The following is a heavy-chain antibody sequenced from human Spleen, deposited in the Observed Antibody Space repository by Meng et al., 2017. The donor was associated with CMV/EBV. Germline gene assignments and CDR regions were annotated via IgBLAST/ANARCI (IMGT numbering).Heavy chain of an antibody. CDR3: ARVWITIFGVVIGPFDP. D-gene: IGHD3-3*01. Sequence: SETLSLTCTVSGGSISSYYWSWIRQPPGKGLEWIGYIYYSGGTNYNPSLKSRVTISVDTSKNQFSLKLNSVTAADTAVYYCARVWITIFGVVIGPFDPWGQGTLVTVSS. J-gene: IGHJ5*02. CDR1: GGSISSYY. CDR2: IYYSGGT. V-gene: IGHV4-59*12.